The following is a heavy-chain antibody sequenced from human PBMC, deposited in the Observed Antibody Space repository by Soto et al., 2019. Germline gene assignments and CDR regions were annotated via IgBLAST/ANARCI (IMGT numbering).Heavy chain of an antibody. CDR3: ATFRRNYFDN. D-gene: IGHD3-16*01. CDR2: INHAGST. V-gene: IGHV4-59*01. CDR1: GESIRGFY. J-gene: IGHJ4*02. Sequence: VQLQESGPGLVKPSETLSLTFTVSGESIRGFYWSWIRQPPGKGLEWIGYINHAGSTYYSPSLQSRVTISLDSSKNQFSLILTSVIAADTAVYFCATFRRNYFDNWGQGTLVTVSS.